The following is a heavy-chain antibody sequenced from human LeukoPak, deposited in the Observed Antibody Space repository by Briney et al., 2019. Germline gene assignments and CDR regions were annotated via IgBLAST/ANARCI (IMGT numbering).Heavy chain of an antibody. CDR2: ISSSGSTI. V-gene: IGHV3-11*01. D-gene: IGHD3-22*01. CDR3: AGGFYYDSSGYWPGAFDI. CDR1: GFTFSDYY. J-gene: IGHJ3*02. Sequence: GGSLRLSCAASGFTFSDYYMSWIRQAPGKGLEWVSYISSSGSTIYYADSVKGRFTISRDNAKNSLYLQMNSLRAEDTAVYYCAGGFYYDSSGYWPGAFDIWGQGTMVTVSS.